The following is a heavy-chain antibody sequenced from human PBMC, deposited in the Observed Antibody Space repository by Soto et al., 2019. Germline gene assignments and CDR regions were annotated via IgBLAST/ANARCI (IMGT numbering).Heavy chain of an antibody. CDR3: ARDFAGRGPFDP. V-gene: IGHV4-59*01. CDR1: NGPISSYY. Sequence: SETLSLTCTVSNGPISSYYWTWIRQPPGKGLEWIGFVYYTGTIKYNSSLKSRVTISVDTSRNEFSLRLTSVTTADTAFYFCARDFAGRGPFDPWGPGTLVTVYS. J-gene: IGHJ5*01. CDR2: VYYTGTI. D-gene: IGHD1-26*01.